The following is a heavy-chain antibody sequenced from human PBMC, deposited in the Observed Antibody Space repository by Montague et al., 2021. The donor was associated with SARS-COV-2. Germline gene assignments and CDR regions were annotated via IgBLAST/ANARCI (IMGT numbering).Heavy chain of an antibody. CDR3: ARRRDRSTVVSPAVFDL. CDR2: ICYGGST. D-gene: IGHD4-23*01. CDR1: SDSISSRSYC. V-gene: IGHV4-39*01. J-gene: IGHJ3*01. Sequence: SETLSLTCSVSSDSISSRSYCWAWNRQSPGKGLEWIGNICYGGSTYYNPSLRSRVVMSAETSKSQFSLKLYSVTAADTSIYYCARRRDRSTVVSPAVFDLWGQGTMVIVSS.